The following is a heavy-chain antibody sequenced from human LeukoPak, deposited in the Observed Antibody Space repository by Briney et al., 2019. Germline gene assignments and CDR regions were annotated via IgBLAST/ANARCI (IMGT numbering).Heavy chain of an antibody. Sequence: GGSLRLSCAASGFTVSSNYMSWVRQAPGKGLEWVSVIYSGGSTYYADSVKGRFTISRDNSKNTLYLQMNSLRAEDTAVYYCARVGNYDFWSDLIWGQGTLVTVSS. CDR2: IYSGGST. D-gene: IGHD3-3*01. J-gene: IGHJ4*02. CDR1: GFTVSSNY. V-gene: IGHV3-53*01. CDR3: ARVGNYDFWSDLI.